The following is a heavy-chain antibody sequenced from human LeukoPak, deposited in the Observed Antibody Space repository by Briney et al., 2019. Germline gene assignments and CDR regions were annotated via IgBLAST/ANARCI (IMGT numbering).Heavy chain of an antibody. D-gene: IGHD6-13*01. CDR1: GFTVSSNY. V-gene: IGHV3-66*02. CDR2: IYSGGST. CDR3: ARDQRSSWSDY. Sequence: PGGSLRLSCAASGFTVSSNYMSWVRQAPGKGLEWVSVIYSGGSTYYADSVKGRFTISRDNSKNTLYLQRNSLRAEDTAVYYCARDQRSSWSDYWGQGTLVTVSS. J-gene: IGHJ4*02.